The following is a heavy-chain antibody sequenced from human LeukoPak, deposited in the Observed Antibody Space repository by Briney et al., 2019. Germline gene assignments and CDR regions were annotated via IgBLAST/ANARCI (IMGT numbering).Heavy chain of an antibody. Sequence: PSETLSLTCTVSGYSITSAYYWGWIRQPPGKGLEWIGSFFLKGSTYYNPSLKSRVTISVDTSKNHFSLKLSSVTAADTAVYYCARGLWGIDYWGQGTLVTVSS. D-gene: IGHD2-21*01. J-gene: IGHJ4*02. V-gene: IGHV4-38-2*02. CDR3: ARGLWGIDY. CDR1: GYSITSAYY. CDR2: FFLKGST.